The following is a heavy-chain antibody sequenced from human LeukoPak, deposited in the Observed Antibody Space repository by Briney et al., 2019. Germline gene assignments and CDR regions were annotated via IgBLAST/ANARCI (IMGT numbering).Heavy chain of an antibody. D-gene: IGHD2-2*01. CDR3: ATDSGYCSSTSCYNDYYYYGMDV. Sequence: GGSLRLSCAASGFTFSSYAMSWVRQAPGKGLEWVSAISGSGGSTYYADSVKGRFTISRDNSKNTLYLQMNSLRAEDTAVYYCATDSGYCSSTSCYNDYYYYGMDVWGQGTAVTVSS. CDR2: ISGSGGST. V-gene: IGHV3-23*01. J-gene: IGHJ6*02. CDR1: GFTFSSYA.